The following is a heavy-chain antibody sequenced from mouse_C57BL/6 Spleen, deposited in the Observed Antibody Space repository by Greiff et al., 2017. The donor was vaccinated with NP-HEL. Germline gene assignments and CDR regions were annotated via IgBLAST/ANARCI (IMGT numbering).Heavy chain of an antibody. CDR2: IRLKSDNYAT. J-gene: IGHJ2*01. CDR1: GFTFSNYW. CDR3: TDLPWGDY. D-gene: IGHD5-1*01. V-gene: IGHV6-3*01. Sequence: EVMLVESGGGLVQPGGSMKLSCVASGFTFSNYWMNWVRQSPEKGLEWVAQIRLKSDNYATHYAESVKGRFTISRDDSKSSVYLQMNNLRAEDTGIYYCTDLPWGDYWGQGTTLTVSS.